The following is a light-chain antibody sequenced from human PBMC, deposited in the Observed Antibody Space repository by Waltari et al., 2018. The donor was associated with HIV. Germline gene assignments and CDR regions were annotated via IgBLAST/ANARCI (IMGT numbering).Light chain of an antibody. Sequence: QSVLPQPPPASGTPGPRATIPCSGSSPNSGSNTENGSQQPPGTAPKLLIYSNIQRPSGVPDRFSGSKSGTSASLAISGLQSDDEADYYCAAWDDSLNGLWVFGGGTKLTVL. CDR2: SNI. CDR3: AAWDDSLNGLWV. V-gene: IGLV1-44*01. J-gene: IGLJ3*02. CDR1: SPNSGSNT.